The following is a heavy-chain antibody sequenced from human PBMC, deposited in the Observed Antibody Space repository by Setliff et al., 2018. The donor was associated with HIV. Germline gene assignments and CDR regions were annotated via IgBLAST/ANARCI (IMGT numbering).Heavy chain of an antibody. CDR1: GYTFSSNY. J-gene: IGHJ4*02. CDR3: AGTYYDILTGSGESGY. V-gene: IGHV1-2*02. D-gene: IGHD3-9*01. CDR2: INPRSGGT. Sequence: ASVKVSCKASGYTFSSNYMHWVRQAPGQGLEWMGWINPRSGGTNYAQKFQGTVTMTRDTSINTAYMAMSRLRSYDTAVYYCAGTYYDILTGSGESGYWGQGTLVTVSS.